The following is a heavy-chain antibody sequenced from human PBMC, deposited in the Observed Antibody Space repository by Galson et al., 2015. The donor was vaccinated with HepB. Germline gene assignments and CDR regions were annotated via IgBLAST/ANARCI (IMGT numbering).Heavy chain of an antibody. D-gene: IGHD1-26*01. CDR3: ARPDLGQYYFDS. V-gene: IGHV1-18*01. CDR2: ISAYNGNT. J-gene: IGHJ4*02. Sequence: SVKVSCTASGYTFTKYAITWVRQAPGQGLEWMGWISAYNGNTNYAQKFQGRVTMTTDTTTSTAYMELKSLRSDDTAVDYCARPDLGQYYFDSWGQGTLVTVSS. CDR1: GYTFTKYA.